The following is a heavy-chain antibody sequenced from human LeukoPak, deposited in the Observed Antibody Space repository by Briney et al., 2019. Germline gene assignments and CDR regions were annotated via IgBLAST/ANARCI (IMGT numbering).Heavy chain of an antibody. D-gene: IGHD3-10*01. Sequence: QPGGSLRLSCAASGFTVSSNYMSWVRQAPGKGLEWVSVIYSGGSTYYADSVKGRFTISRDNSKNTLYLQMNSLRAEDTAVYYCARALWSGPVYYGMDVWGQGTTVTVSS. V-gene: IGHV3-53*01. J-gene: IGHJ6*02. CDR2: IYSGGST. CDR1: GFTVSSNY. CDR3: ARALWSGPVYYGMDV.